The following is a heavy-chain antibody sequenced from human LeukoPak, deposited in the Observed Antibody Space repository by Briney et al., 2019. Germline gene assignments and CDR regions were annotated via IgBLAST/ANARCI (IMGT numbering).Heavy chain of an antibody. Sequence: SETLSLTCTVSGGSISITSYYWSWIRQPPGKGLEWIGYIYYSGSTYYNPSLKSRVTISVDTSKNQFSLKLSSVTAADTAVYYCARGSEITRFGELLYSAPDYWGQGTLVTVSS. V-gene: IGHV4-30-4*01. D-gene: IGHD3-10*01. J-gene: IGHJ4*02. CDR1: GGSISITSYY. CDR3: ARGSEITRFGELLYSAPDY. CDR2: IYYSGST.